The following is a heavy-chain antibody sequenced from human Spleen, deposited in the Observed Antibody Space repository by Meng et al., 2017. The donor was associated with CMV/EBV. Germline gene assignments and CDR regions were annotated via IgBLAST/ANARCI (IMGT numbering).Heavy chain of an antibody. CDR2: ISAYNGNT. V-gene: IGHV1-18*01. J-gene: IGHJ5*02. CDR3: ARTEGLGATSSPWFDP. CDR1: GYTFTSYG. Sequence: ASVKVSCKASGYTFTSYGISWVRQAPGQGLEWMGWISAYNGNTNYAQKLQGRVTMTTDTSTSTAYMELRSLRSDDTAVYYCARTEGLGATSSPWFDPWGQGTLVTVFS. D-gene: IGHD1-26*01.